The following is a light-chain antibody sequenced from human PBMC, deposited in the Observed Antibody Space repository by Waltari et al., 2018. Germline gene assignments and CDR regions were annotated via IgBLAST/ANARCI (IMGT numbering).Light chain of an antibody. CDR2: GAS. J-gene: IGKJ4*01. CDR3: QQYGSSPPG. CDR1: QSVSSSY. Sequence: EIVLMQSPGTLSLSPGERATLSCRASQSVSSSYLAWYQLKPGQAPRLLIYGASSRATGIPDRFSGSGSGTDFTLTISRLEPEDFAVFYCQQYGSSPPGFGGGTKVEIK. V-gene: IGKV3-20*01.